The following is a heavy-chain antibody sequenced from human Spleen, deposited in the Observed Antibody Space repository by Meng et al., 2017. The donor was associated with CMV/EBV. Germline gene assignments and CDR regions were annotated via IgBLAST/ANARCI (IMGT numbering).Heavy chain of an antibody. CDR3: ASEDYYGSGSYLDYYYGKDV. Sequence: GGSLRLSCAAAGFTFSSYWMHWVRQAPGKGLVWVSRINSDGSSTSYADSVKGRFTISRDNAKNTLYLQMNSLRAEDTAVYYCASEDYYGSGSYLDYYYGKDVWGQGTTVTVSS. V-gene: IGHV3-74*01. D-gene: IGHD3-10*01. J-gene: IGHJ6*02. CDR2: INSDGSST. CDR1: GFTFSSYW.